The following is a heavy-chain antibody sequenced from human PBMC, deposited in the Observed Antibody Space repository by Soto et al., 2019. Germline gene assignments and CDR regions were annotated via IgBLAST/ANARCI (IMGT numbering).Heavy chain of an antibody. J-gene: IGHJ4*02. V-gene: IGHV3-23*01. CDR2: IGTSAST. CDR3: ADLSRYCTSSNCD. CDR1: GFTFSSYS. D-gene: IGHD2-2*01. Sequence: DVRLLESGGGLVQPGGSLRLSCAASGFTFSSYSMSWVRQAPGKGLEWVSTIGTSASTYYGDSVRGRFTISRDNSRNTLYLQMNSLRDEDTAVYYCADLSRYCTSSNCDWGQGTLVTVSS.